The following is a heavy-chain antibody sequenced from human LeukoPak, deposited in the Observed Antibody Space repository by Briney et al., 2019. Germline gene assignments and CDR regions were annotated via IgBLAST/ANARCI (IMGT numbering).Heavy chain of an antibody. CDR2: IYYSGST. CDR3: ARAATYYDFWSGYQLDAFDI. Sequence: SETLSLTCTVSGGSISSYYWSWIQQPPGKGLEWIGYIYYSGSTNYNPSLKSRVTISVDTSKNQFSLKLSSVTAADTAVYYCARAATYYDFWSGYQLDAFDIWGQGTMVTVSS. V-gene: IGHV4-59*01. D-gene: IGHD3-3*01. CDR1: GGSISSYY. J-gene: IGHJ3*02.